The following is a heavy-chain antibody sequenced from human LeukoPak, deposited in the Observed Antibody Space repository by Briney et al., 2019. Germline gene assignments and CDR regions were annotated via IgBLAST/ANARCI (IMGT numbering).Heavy chain of an antibody. D-gene: IGHD3-3*01. CDR3: ARTGSFGVASWFDP. CDR1: GVSITSSSYY. V-gene: IGHV4-39*01. CDR2: IYYSGST. J-gene: IGHJ5*02. Sequence: SETLSLTCTVSGVSITSSSYYWAWIRQSPGKGLEWIGSIYYSGSTYFNPSLKSRVTMSVDTSENQFSLKLTSVTAADTALYYCARTGSFGVASWFDPWGQGTLITVSS.